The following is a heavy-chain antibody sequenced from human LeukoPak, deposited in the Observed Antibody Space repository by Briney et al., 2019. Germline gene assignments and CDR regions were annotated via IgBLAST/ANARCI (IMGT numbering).Heavy chain of an antibody. V-gene: IGHV3-7*01. CDR1: GFTFSSYG. Sequence: GGSLRLSCAASGFTFSSYGMHWVRQAPGKGLEWVANIKQDGSEKYYVDSVKGRFTISRDNAKNSLYLQMNSLRAEDTAVYYCARDPPVRDYWGQGTLVTVSS. CDR3: ARDPPVRDY. J-gene: IGHJ4*02. D-gene: IGHD3-10*01. CDR2: IKQDGSEK.